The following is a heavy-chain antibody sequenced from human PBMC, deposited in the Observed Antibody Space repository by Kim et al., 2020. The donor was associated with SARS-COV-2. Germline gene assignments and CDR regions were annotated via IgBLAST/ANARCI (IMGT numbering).Heavy chain of an antibody. Sequence: SNKYYADSVKGRFTSSRDNSKSTLYLQMSSLRAEDTAVYYCARDYSVSEWGQGTLVTVSS. CDR3: ARDYSVSE. D-gene: IGHD3-10*02. V-gene: IGHV3-33*01. J-gene: IGHJ4*02. CDR2: SNK.